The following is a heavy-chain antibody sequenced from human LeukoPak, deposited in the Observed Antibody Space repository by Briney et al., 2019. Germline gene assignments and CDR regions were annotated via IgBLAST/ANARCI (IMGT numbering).Heavy chain of an antibody. CDR2: IYYSGST. D-gene: IGHD1-1*01. CDR1: GGSIRTNSYY. CDR3: ARGNDAFDI. Sequence: SETLSLTCTVSGGSIRTNSYYWDWIRQPPGKGLEWNGYIYYSGSTNYNPSLKSRVTISVDTSKNQLSLKLSSVTAADTAVYYCARGNDAFDIWGQGTMVTVSS. J-gene: IGHJ3*02. V-gene: IGHV4-61*05.